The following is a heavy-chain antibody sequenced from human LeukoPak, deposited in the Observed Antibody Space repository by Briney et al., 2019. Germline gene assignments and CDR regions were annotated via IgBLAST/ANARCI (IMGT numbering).Heavy chain of an antibody. CDR2: IYPGDSDT. CDR3: ARPGYYDSSGYFPHFDY. Sequence: GESLKISCKGSGYSFTSYWIGWVRQMPGKGLEWMGIIYPGDSDTRYSPSFQGQVTISADKSISPAYLQWSSLKASDTAMYYCARPGYYDSSGYFPHFDYWGQGTLVTVSS. J-gene: IGHJ4*02. CDR1: GYSFTSYW. V-gene: IGHV5-51*01. D-gene: IGHD3-22*01.